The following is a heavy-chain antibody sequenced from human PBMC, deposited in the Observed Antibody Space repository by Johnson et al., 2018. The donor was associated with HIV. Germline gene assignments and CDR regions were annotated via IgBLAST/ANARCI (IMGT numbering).Heavy chain of an antibody. CDR3: AKESDHFDAVASDI. CDR2: IRHDGTSE. V-gene: IGHV3-30*02. Sequence: QVQLVESGGRVVQRGGSLRLSCEASGFTFKTFGIHWVRQAPGKGLEWVSFIRHDGTSEYYADAVKGRFTVTRDNSQNILYLHMNRLRTDDTAMYYCAKESDHFDAVASDIWGQGTMVTVSS. J-gene: IGHJ3*02. D-gene: IGHD1-14*01. CDR1: GFTFKTFG.